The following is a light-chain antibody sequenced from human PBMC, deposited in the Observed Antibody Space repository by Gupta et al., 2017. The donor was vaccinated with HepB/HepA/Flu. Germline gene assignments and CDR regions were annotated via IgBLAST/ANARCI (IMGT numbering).Light chain of an antibody. CDR2: STS. J-gene: IGKJ4*01. Sequence: RMTQSPSSLSASVGDTVTITCRASQSISTYLNWYQQKPGKAPKLLICSTSSLQSGVPSRSSGSKSGTDFTLTSSSLQPEDFATYYCQQSYNIPLTFGGGTKVEIK. CDR3: QQSYNIPLT. CDR1: QSISTY. V-gene: IGKV1-39*01.